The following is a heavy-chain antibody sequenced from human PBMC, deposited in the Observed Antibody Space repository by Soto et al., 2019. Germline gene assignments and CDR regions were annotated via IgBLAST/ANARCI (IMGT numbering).Heavy chain of an antibody. CDR1: GGTFGSYA. CDR3: ARDRGTYCTNGVCYTPKYNWFDP. J-gene: IGHJ5*02. CDR2: IIPIFGTA. D-gene: IGHD2-8*01. V-gene: IGHV1-69*13. Sequence: SVKVSCKASGGTFGSYAISWVRQAPGQGLEWMGGIIPIFGTANYAQKFQGRVTITADGSTSTAYMELSSLRSEDTAVYYCARDRGTYCTNGVCYTPKYNWFDPWGQRTLVTVSS.